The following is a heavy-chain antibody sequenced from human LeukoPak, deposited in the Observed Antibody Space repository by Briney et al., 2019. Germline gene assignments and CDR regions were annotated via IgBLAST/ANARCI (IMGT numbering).Heavy chain of an antibody. V-gene: IGHV3-9*01. CDR1: GFTFDDYA. Sequence: GRSLRLSCAASGFTFDDYAMHWVQQAPGKGLEWVSGISWNSGSIGYADSVKGRFTISRDSAKNSLYLQMNSLRAEDTALYYCAKVGDSSSWHIDYWGQGTLVTVSS. CDR3: AKVGDSSSWHIDY. CDR2: ISWNSGSI. J-gene: IGHJ4*02. D-gene: IGHD6-13*01.